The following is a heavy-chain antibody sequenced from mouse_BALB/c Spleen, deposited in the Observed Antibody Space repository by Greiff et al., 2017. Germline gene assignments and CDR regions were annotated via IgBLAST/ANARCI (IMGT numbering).Heavy chain of an antibody. V-gene: IGHV3-6*02. Sequence: DVKLQESGPGLVKPSQSLSLTCSVTGYSITSGYYWNWIRQFPGNKLEWMGYISYDGSNNYNPSLKNRISITRDTSKNQFFLKLNSVTTEDTATYYCARGDGYLYFDYWGQGTTLTVAS. CDR3: ARGDGYLYFDY. J-gene: IGHJ2*01. CDR1: GYSITSGYY. D-gene: IGHD2-3*01. CDR2: ISYDGSN.